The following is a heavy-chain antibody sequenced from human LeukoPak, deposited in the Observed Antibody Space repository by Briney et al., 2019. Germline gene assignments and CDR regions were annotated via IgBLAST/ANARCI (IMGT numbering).Heavy chain of an antibody. D-gene: IGHD3-10*01. CDR3: ARGPLSTYGSGSYSLDY. V-gene: IGHV4-59*01. CDR1: GGSISSYY. CDR2: ISSSGST. Sequence: PSETLSLTCTVSGGSISSYYWSWIRQPPGKGLEWIGRISSSGSTNYNPSLKSRVTISVDTSKNQFSLKLSSVTAADTAVYYRARGPLSTYGSGSYSLDYWGQGTLVTVSS. J-gene: IGHJ4*02.